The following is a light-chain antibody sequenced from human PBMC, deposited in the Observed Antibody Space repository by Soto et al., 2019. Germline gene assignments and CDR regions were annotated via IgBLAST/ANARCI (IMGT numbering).Light chain of an antibody. CDR2: EVV. CDR1: TSDIGNNEY. J-gene: IGLJ3*02. CDR3: SSYTHTTWV. Sequence: QSALTQPASVSGSPGQSITISCTGTTSDIGNNEYVSWYQQHPGKAPQLIIYEVVNRPSGVSNRFSVSKSGNTASLTISGLQAEDEADYYCSSYTHTTWVFGGGTKLTVL. V-gene: IGLV2-14*01.